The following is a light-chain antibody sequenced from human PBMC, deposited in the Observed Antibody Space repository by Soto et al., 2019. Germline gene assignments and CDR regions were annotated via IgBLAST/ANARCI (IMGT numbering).Light chain of an antibody. V-gene: IGKV1-17*03. CDR3: LQHYNFPLT. Sequence: DIQMTQSPSVMSASVGDRVTIACRASQGISNSLAWFQQKPGEVPKRLMYAASSLQSGVPSRFSGSGSGTEFTLTIRSLQPEDFETYYCLQHYNFPLTFGGGTKVDIX. CDR1: QGISNS. J-gene: IGKJ4*01. CDR2: AAS.